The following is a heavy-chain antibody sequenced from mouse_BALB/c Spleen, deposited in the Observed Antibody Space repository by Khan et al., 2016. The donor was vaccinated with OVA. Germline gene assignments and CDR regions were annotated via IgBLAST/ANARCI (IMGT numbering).Heavy chain of an antibody. CDR2: MNTYTGEP. CDR1: GYTFTNYG. V-gene: IGHV9-1*02. J-gene: IGHJ1*01. D-gene: IGHD6-1*01. CDR3: ARGGSYWDIDV. Sequence: QIQLVQSGPELKKPGETVKISCKASGYTFTNYGMNWVKQAPGKGLKWMGWMNTYTGEPTYTDDFKGRFAFSLETSASTAYLQINNHKNEDMATYFCARGGSYWDIDVWGAGTTVTVSS.